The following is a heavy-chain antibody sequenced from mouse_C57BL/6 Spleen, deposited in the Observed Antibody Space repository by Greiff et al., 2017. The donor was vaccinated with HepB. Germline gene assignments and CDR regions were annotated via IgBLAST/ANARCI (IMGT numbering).Heavy chain of an antibody. V-gene: IGHV5-6*01. CDR1: GFTFSSYG. Sequence: EVKLMESGGDLVKPGGSLKLSCAASGFTFSSYGMSWVRQTPDKRLEWVATISSGGSYTYYPNSVKGRFTISRDNAKNTLYLQMSSLKSEDTAMYYCARSPGNAMDYWGQGTSVTVSS. J-gene: IGHJ4*01. CDR3: ARSPGNAMDY. CDR2: ISSGGSYT. D-gene: IGHD4-1*01.